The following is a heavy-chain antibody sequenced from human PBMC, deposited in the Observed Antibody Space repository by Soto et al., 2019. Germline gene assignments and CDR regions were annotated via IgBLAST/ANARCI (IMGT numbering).Heavy chain of an antibody. CDR2: ISKSDYT. CDR3: AREDSIVIPAVSDF. J-gene: IGHJ4*02. V-gene: IGHV3-21*01. CDR1: GFAFSNYG. D-gene: IGHD2-2*01. Sequence: VGSLRLSCTVSGFAFSNYGINWVRQAPGKGLEWVSSISKSDYTYYSDSVKGRFTISRDNAKNSVSLQMNTLRVEDTAVYYCAREDSIVIPAVSDFWGQGTLVTVSS.